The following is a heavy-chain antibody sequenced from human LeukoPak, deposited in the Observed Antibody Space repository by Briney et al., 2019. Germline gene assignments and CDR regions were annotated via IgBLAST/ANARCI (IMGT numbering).Heavy chain of an antibody. CDR1: GGSISSGGYY. CDR3: ARWGGVLLPAFDY. V-gene: IGHV4-30-2*01. J-gene: IGHJ4*02. D-gene: IGHD1-26*01. Sequence: SQTLSLTCTVSGGSISSGGYYWRWIRQPPGKGLEWIGYIYHSGSTYYNPSLKSRVTISVDRSKNQFSLKLSSVTAADTAVYYCARWGGVLLPAFDYWGQGVLVTVSS. CDR2: IYHSGST.